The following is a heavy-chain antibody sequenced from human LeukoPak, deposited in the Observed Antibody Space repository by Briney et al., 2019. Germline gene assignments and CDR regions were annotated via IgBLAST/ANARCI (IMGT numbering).Heavy chain of an antibody. CDR1: GFTFNTNW. V-gene: IGHV3-74*01. CDR2: INGDGSTT. D-gene: IGHD3-10*02. Sequence: GGSLRLSCAASGFTFNTNWMHWVRQAPGKGLVWVSCINGDGSTTTYADSVKGRFTISRDNAKNTVYLQINNLRAEDTAVYYCARDRYYVPDNWGQGILVTVSS. CDR3: ARDRYYVPDN. J-gene: IGHJ4*02.